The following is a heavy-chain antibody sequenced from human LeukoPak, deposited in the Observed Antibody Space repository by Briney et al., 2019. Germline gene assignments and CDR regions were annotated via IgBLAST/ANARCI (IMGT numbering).Heavy chain of an antibody. J-gene: IGHJ3*02. Sequence: GESLKISCKGSGYSFTSYWIGWVRQMPGKGLEWMGIIYPGDSDTRYSPSFQGQVTISADKSISTAYLQRSSLKASDTAMYYCARQHCTNGVCYTGGDAFDIWGQGTMVTVSS. CDR2: IYPGDSDT. D-gene: IGHD2-8*01. CDR1: GYSFTSYW. CDR3: ARQHCTNGVCYTGGDAFDI. V-gene: IGHV5-51*01.